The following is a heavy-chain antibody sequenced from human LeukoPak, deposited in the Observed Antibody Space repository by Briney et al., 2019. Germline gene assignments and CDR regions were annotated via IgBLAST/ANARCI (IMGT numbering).Heavy chain of an antibody. J-gene: IGHJ4*02. CDR1: GGSVSSGSYY. D-gene: IGHD6-13*01. CDR2: IYYSGST. V-gene: IGHV4-61*01. CDR3: ARAGSSSWYLDH. Sequence: ASETLSLTRTVSGGSVSSGSYYWSWIRQPPGKGLEWIGYIYYSGSTNYNPSLKSRVTISVDTSKNQFSLKLSSVTAADTAVYYCARAGSSSWYLDHWGQGTLVTVSS.